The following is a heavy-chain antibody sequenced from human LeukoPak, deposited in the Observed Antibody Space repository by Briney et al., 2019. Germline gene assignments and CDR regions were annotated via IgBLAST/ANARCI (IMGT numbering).Heavy chain of an antibody. D-gene: IGHD2-21*01. CDR1: GGSISSGRSH. CDR3: ATAGHFYDYSY. CDR2: MSYSVST. Sequence: PAQTLSLTCTVSGGSISSGRSHWNGVRQHPGKGLEWIVYMSYSVSTDYNPSLENRITISLETTKHRVSQSLTSVTATDTAVYYSATAGHFYDYSYWGQGTLVTVSS. J-gene: IGHJ4*02. V-gene: IGHV4-31*03.